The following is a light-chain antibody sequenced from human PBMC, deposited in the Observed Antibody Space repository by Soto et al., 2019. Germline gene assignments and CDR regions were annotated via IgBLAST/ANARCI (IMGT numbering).Light chain of an antibody. CDR1: QSVSTY. J-gene: IGKJ4*01. V-gene: IGKV3-11*01. CDR3: QHRSICPPAST. CDR2: DAS. Sequence: EIVLTQSPATVSLSPGERATLSCRASQSVSTYLAWYQRQPGQAPRLLIYDASNRATGIPARFSGSGSGTDFTLTISAIAPEDFAVYYCQHRSICPPASTFGGGTKVEIK.